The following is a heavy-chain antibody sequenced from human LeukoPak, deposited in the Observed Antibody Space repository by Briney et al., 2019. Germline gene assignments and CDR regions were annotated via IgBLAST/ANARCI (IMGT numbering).Heavy chain of an antibody. J-gene: IGHJ5*02. CDR1: GFTFSSYW. Sequence: GGSLRLSCAASGFTFSSYWMSWVRQAPGKGLEWVANIKQDGSEKYYVDSVKGRFTISRDNAKNSLYLQMNSPRAEDTAVYYCARWYCSSTSCRSRSNWFDPWGQGTLVTVSS. D-gene: IGHD2-2*01. CDR2: IKQDGSEK. CDR3: ARWYCSSTSCRSRSNWFDP. V-gene: IGHV3-7*01.